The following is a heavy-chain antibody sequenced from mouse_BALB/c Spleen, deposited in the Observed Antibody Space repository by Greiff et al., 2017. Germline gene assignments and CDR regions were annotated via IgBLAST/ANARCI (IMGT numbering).Heavy chain of an antibody. J-gene: IGHJ4*01. CDR1: GYTFTSYV. CDR3: ARNYGYDETYYYAMDY. CDR2: INPYNDGT. Sequence: EVQRVESGPELVKPGASVKMSCKASGYTFTSYVMHWVKQKPGQGLEWIGYINPYNDGTKYNEKFKGKATLTSDKSSSTAYMELSSLTSEDSAVYYCARNYGYDETYYYAMDYWGQGTSVTVSS. V-gene: IGHV1-14*01. D-gene: IGHD2-2*01.